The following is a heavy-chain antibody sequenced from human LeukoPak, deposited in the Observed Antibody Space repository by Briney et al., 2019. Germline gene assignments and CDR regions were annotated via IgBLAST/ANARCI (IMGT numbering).Heavy chain of an antibody. J-gene: IGHJ4*02. Sequence: GGSLRLSCAASGFTFNSYGMTWVRQAPGKGLEWVSGISGSGDSTYYADSVKGRFTISRDNSKDTLYLQINSLRAEDTAVYYCARGGGYSDYWGQGILVTVSS. V-gene: IGHV3-23*01. D-gene: IGHD5-24*01. CDR2: ISGSGDST. CDR1: GFTFNSYG. CDR3: ARGGGYSDY.